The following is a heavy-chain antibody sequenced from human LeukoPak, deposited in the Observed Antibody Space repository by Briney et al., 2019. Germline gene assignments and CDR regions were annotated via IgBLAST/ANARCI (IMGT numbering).Heavy chain of an antibody. J-gene: IGHJ3*02. D-gene: IGHD5-18*01. Sequence: SETLSLTCTVSGGSISSSSYYWGWIRQPPGMRLEGIGSIYYSGSTYYNPSLKSRVTISVDTSKNQFYLKLSSVTAADTAVYYCISGYSYGFGPFDIWGQGTMITVSS. CDR1: GGSISSSSYY. V-gene: IGHV4-39*01. CDR2: IYYSGST. CDR3: ISGYSYGFGPFDI.